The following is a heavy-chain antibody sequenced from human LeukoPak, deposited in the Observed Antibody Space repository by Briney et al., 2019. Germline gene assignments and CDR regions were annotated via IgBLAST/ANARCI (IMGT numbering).Heavy chain of an antibody. CDR1: GFTFSSYA. CDR2: ISSNGGST. Sequence: PGGSLRLSCAASGFTFSSYAMHWVRQAPGKGLEYVSAISSNGGSTYYANSVKGRFTISRDNSKNTLYLQMGSLRAEDMAVHYCARYNSYGYTAGYYYMDVWGKGTTVTISS. CDR3: ARYNSYGYTAGYYYMDV. J-gene: IGHJ6*03. D-gene: IGHD5-24*01. V-gene: IGHV3-64*01.